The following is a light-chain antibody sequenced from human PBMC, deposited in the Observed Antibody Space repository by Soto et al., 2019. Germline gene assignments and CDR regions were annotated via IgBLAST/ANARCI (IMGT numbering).Light chain of an antibody. CDR2: GVS. CDR3: QHREA. V-gene: IGKV3-20*01. Sequence: EIVLTQSPGTLSLSPGERATLSCRASQSVSSSYLAWYQQKPGQAPRLLIYGVSSRATGIPDRFSGSGSGTDFTLTISRLEPEDFAVYYCQHREAFGQGTKVEIK. J-gene: IGKJ1*01. CDR1: QSVSSSY.